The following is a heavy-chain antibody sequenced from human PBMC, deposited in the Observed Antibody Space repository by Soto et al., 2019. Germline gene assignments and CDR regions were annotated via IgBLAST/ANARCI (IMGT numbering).Heavy chain of an antibody. V-gene: IGHV1-69*06. Sequence: SVKVSCKASGGTFSSYAISWVRQAPGQGLEWMGGIIPIFGTANYAQKFQGRVTITADKSTSTAYMEPSSLRSEGTAVYYCASKIVGAAYYWGQGTLVTVSS. CDR1: GGTFSSYA. J-gene: IGHJ4*02. D-gene: IGHD1-26*01. CDR3: ASKIVGAAYY. CDR2: IIPIFGTA.